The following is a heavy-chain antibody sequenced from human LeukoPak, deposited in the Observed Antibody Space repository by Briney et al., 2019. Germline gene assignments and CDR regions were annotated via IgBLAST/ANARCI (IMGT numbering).Heavy chain of an antibody. CDR3: ARGTPSYYYDSSGYFDY. CDR2: MNPNSGNT. J-gene: IGHJ4*02. CDR1: GYTFTSYD. D-gene: IGHD3-22*01. Sequence: ASVKVSCKASGYTFTSYDINWVRQATGQGLEWMGWMNPNSGNTGYAQKFQGRVTITRNTSISTAYMELSSLRSGDTAVYYCARGTPSYYYDSSGYFDYWGQGTLVTVSS. V-gene: IGHV1-8*03.